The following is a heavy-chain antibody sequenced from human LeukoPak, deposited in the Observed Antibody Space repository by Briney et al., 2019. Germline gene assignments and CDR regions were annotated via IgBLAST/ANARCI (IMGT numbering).Heavy chain of an antibody. CDR3: ARALNTRGGY. CDR2: ISYDGSKK. V-gene: IGHV3-30-3*01. Sequence: PGRSLRLSCAASGFTFGSYTMHWVRQAPGKGLEWVAVISYDGSKKYYADSVKGRFTISRDNSKNTLYLQVSSLRAEDTAVYYCARALNTRGGYWGQGTLVTVSS. CDR1: GFTFGSYT. D-gene: IGHD1-26*01. J-gene: IGHJ4*02.